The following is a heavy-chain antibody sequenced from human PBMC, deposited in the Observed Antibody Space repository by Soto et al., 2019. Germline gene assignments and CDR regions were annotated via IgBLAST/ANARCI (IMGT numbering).Heavy chain of an antibody. CDR3: ARTPGGSSSFVDY. Sequence: ASVEACCKASGYTYASYARHWVRQAPGQRLEWMGWINAGNGNTKYSQKFQGRVTITRDTSASTAYMELSSLRSEDTAVYYCARTPGGSSSFVDYWGQGTLVTVSS. CDR1: GYTYASYA. D-gene: IGHD6-6*01. V-gene: IGHV1-3*01. J-gene: IGHJ4*02. CDR2: INAGNGNT.